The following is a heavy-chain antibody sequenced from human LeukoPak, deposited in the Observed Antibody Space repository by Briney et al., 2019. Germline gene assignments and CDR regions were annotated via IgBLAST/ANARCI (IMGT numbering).Heavy chain of an antibody. D-gene: IGHD4-17*01. CDR1: GFTFSSNG. V-gene: IGHV3-33*06. J-gene: IGHJ4*02. CDR3: AKDSDPRDYDDPVPDY. CDR2: IWYDGSNK. Sequence: GGSLRLSCAASGFTFSSNGMHWVRQAPGKGLEWVAVIWYDGSNKYYADSVKGRFTISRDNSKNTLYLQMNSLRAEDTAVYYCAKDSDPRDYDDPVPDYWGQGTLVTVSS.